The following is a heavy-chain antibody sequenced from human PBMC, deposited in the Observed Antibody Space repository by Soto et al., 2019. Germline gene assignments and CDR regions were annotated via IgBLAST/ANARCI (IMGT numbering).Heavy chain of an antibody. J-gene: IGHJ4*02. CDR1: GGSISSGGYY. Sequence: QVQLQESGPGLVKPSQTLSLTCTVSGGSISSGGYYWSWIRQHPGKGLEWIGYIYYSGSTYYNPSLNSRVTISVDTSTNQFSLKLSSVTAADTAVYYCARGVTLVRGVIHTPYFDYWGQGALVTVSS. CDR2: IYYSGST. V-gene: IGHV4-31*03. D-gene: IGHD3-10*01. CDR3: ARGVTLVRGVIHTPYFDY.